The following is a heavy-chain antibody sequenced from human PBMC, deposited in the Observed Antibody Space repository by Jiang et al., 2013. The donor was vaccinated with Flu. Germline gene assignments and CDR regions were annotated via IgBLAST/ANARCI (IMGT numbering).Heavy chain of an antibody. Sequence: VQLLESGGGVVQPGRSLRLSCAASGFTFTSYAMHWVRQAPGKGLEWVAAISYEGSNKYYADSVKGRFTISRDNSKNTLDLQMNSLRAEDTAVYYCASRDFYDTSALFDYVGPGNPGHRLL. CDR1: GFTFTSYA. J-gene: IGHJ4*02. V-gene: IGHV3-30-3*01. D-gene: IGHD3-22*01. CDR3: ASRDFYDTSALFDY. CDR2: ISYEGSNK.